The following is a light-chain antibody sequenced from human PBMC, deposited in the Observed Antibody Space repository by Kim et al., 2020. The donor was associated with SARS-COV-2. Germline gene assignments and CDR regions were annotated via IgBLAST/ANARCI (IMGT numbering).Light chain of an antibody. CDR2: GKN. V-gene: IGLV3-19*01. J-gene: IGLJ2*01. CDR3: NSRDSSGNPVV. CDR1: SLRSYY. Sequence: SSELTQDPAVSVALGQTVRITCQGDSLRSYYASWYQQKPRQAPVLVIYGKNNRPSGIPDRFSGSSSGNTASLTITGAQAEDEADYYCNSRDSSGNPVVFGGGTKVTVL.